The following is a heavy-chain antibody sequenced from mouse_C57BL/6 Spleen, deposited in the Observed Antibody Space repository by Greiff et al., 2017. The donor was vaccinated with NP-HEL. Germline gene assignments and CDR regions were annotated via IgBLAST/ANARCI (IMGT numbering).Heavy chain of an antibody. CDR2: IDPEDGDT. D-gene: IGHD1-1*01. Sequence: EVKLQESGAELVKPGASVKLSCTASGFNIKDYYMHWVKQRTEQGLEWIGRIDPEDGDTKYAPKFQGKATITADTSSNTAYLQLSSLTSEDTAVYYCARPDDYGSSYYFDYWGQGTTLTVSS. V-gene: IGHV14-2*01. CDR1: GFNIKDYY. J-gene: IGHJ2*01. CDR3: ARPDDYGSSYYFDY.